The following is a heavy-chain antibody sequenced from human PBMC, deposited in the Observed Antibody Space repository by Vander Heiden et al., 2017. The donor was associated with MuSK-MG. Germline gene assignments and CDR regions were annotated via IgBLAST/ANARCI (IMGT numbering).Heavy chain of an antibody. CDR2: INGYNGDT. CDR3: ARLKRSSDRGDFDY. CDR1: GYTFSNYG. J-gene: IGHJ4*02. D-gene: IGHD6-25*01. Sequence: QVQLVQSGAEVKKPGASVKVSCKASGYTFSNYGISWVRQAPGQGLEWVGWINGYNGDTKYAQKFQGRVTMTTDTSTSIAYMELRSLRSDDTAVYYCARLKRSSDRGDFDYWGQGTLVTVSS. V-gene: IGHV1-18*01.